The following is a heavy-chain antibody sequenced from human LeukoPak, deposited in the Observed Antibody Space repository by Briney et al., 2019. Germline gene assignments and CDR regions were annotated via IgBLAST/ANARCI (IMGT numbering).Heavy chain of an antibody. V-gene: IGHV4-59*01. D-gene: IGHD4/OR15-4a*01. CDR2: IYYTGSA. J-gene: IGHJ5*01. CDR1: GGSLHSYY. CDR3: ARDLDTGATCT. Sequence: SETLYLTCSVSGGSLHSYYWSWIRQPPGKGLEWIGYIYYTGSANYNPSLKSRVTISTDTSRNQFSLTLNSVSAADTAVYYCARDLDTGATCTCGQRILVTVSS.